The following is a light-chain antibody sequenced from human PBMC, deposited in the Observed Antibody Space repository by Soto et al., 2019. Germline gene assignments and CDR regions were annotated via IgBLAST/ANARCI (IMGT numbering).Light chain of an antibody. J-gene: IGKJ4*01. CDR3: QQRTNWPLT. CDR2: DAS. V-gene: IGKV3-11*01. Sequence: EIVLTQSPATLSLSPGERATLSCRASQSVSSSLAWYQQNPGQAPRLLIYDASNRATGIPARFSGSGSGTDFTLTISSLEPEDFVVYYCQQRTNWPLTFGGGTKVEIK. CDR1: QSVSSS.